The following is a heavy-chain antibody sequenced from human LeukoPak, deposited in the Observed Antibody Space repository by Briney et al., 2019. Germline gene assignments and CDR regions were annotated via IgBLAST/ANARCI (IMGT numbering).Heavy chain of an antibody. CDR3: AKAVAGHPYYYYYGMDV. V-gene: IGHV6-1*01. Sequence: SQTLSLTCAISGDSVSSNSAAWNWIRQSPSRGLEWLGRTYYRSKWYNDYAVSVKSRITINPDTSKNLFSLQLNSVTPEDTAVYYCAKAVAGHPYYYYYGMDVWGQGTTVTVSS. J-gene: IGHJ6*02. CDR2: TYYRSKWYN. D-gene: IGHD6-19*01. CDR1: GDSVSSNSAA.